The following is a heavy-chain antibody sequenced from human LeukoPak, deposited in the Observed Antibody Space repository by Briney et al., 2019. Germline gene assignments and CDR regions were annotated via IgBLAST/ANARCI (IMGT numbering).Heavy chain of an antibody. CDR2: ISSGATNT. CDR3: SRDRYNMDV. J-gene: IGHJ6*03. Sequence: GGSLRLSCAASGFTFSEYYITWIRQAPGKGLEWVSYISSGATNTYYADSVKGRFTISRVNAKNSVYLQMNSLSVEDTAVYYCSRDRYNMDVWGKGTTVTVFS. CDR1: GFTFSEYY. V-gene: IGHV3-11*01.